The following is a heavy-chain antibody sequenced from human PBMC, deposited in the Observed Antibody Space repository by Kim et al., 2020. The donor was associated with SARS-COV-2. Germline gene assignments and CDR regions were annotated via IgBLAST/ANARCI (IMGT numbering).Heavy chain of an antibody. D-gene: IGHD5-12*01. J-gene: IGHJ2*01. CDR3: ARIQADGYNTDIWYFDL. Sequence: SGPTLVNPTQTLTLTCTFSGFSLSTSGMCVSWIRQPPGKALEWLALIDWDDDKYYSTSLKTRLTISKDTSKNQVVLTITNMDPVDTATYYCARIQADGYNTDIWYFDLWGRGTLVTVSS. CDR1: GFSLSTSGMC. CDR2: IDWDDDK. V-gene: IGHV2-70*01.